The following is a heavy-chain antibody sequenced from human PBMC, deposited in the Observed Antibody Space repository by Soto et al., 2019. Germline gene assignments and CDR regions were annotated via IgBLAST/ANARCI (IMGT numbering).Heavy chain of an antibody. D-gene: IGHD3-22*01. CDR2: IYYSGST. J-gene: IGHJ3*02. Sequence: QVQLQESGPGLVKPSQTLSLTCTVSGGSISSGDYYWSWIRQPPGKGLEWIGYIYYSGSTYYNPSLKSRVTISVDTSKNQCSLKLSSVTAADTAVYYCARVSITMIVVEAFDIWGQGTMVTVSS. CDR3: ARVSITMIVVEAFDI. CDR1: GGSISSGDYY. V-gene: IGHV4-30-4*01.